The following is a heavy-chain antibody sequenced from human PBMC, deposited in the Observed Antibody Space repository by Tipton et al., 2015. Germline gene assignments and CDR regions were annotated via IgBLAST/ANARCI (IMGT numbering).Heavy chain of an antibody. Sequence: GLVKPSETLSLTCTVSGGSIRSSSYYWGWIRQPPGKGLEWIASIYHSGRTHYNPSLKSRVTISVDTSKNEVSLMRNSVTAADTAVYFCARDHSSWWDWGQGTLVTVSS. CDR2: IYHSGRT. V-gene: IGHV4-39*07. D-gene: IGHD2-15*01. J-gene: IGHJ4*02. CDR1: GGSIRSSSYY. CDR3: ARDHSSWWD.